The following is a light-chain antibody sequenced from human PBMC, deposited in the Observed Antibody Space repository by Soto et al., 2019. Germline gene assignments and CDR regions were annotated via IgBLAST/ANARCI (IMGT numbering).Light chain of an antibody. Sequence: QSALTQPASLSGPLGQSITISCTGATSDVGGYNSVSWYQQHPGKAPKLIIYDVTDQPSGISNRFSGSKSGNTDSLSISGHQAEDEAYYYCSSYTRSGNLLFGGRTK. J-gene: IGLJ3*02. CDR3: SSYTRSGNLL. CDR2: DVT. CDR1: TSDVGGYNS. V-gene: IGLV2-14*03.